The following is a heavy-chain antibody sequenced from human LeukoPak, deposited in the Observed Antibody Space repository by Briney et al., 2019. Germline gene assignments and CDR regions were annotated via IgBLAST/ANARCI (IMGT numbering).Heavy chain of an antibody. CDR2: ISRSSTYI. CDR3: ATEPDCSGGSCYSNFDY. V-gene: IGHV3-21*01. J-gene: IGHJ4*02. Sequence: GGSLRLSCAASGFTVSSYSMNWVRQAPGKGLEWVSSISRSSTYIYYADSVKGRFTISRDNAKNSLYLQMNSLRAEDTAVYYCATEPDCSGGSCYSNFDYWGQGTLVTVSS. D-gene: IGHD2-15*01. CDR1: GFTVSSYS.